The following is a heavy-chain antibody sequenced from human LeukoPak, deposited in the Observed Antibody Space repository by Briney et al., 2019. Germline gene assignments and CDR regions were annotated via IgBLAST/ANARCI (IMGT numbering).Heavy chain of an antibody. CDR2: ISAYNGNT. Sequence: ASVKVSCKASGYTFTSYGISWVRQAPGQGLEWMGWISAYNGNTNYAQKLQGRVTMTTDTSTSTAYMELRSLRSVDTAVYYCAGGSAARLQYYYYMDVWGKGTTVTVSS. CDR3: AGGSAARLQYYYYMDV. V-gene: IGHV1-18*01. CDR1: GYTFTSYG. J-gene: IGHJ6*03. D-gene: IGHD6-6*01.